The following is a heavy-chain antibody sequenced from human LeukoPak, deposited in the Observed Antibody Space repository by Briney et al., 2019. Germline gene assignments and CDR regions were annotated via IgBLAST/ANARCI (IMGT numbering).Heavy chain of an antibody. CDR1: GFTFSNAW. J-gene: IGHJ3*02. CDR3: ARDRFDYHDSPPDAFDI. Sequence: GGSLRLSCAASGFTFSNAWMSWVRQAPGKGLEWVSFISSSSSTKYYADSVKGRFTISRDNAKNSLYLQMNSLRAEDTAVYYCARDRFDYHDSPPDAFDIWGQGTMVTVSS. CDR2: ISSSSSTK. D-gene: IGHD3-22*01. V-gene: IGHV3-48*04.